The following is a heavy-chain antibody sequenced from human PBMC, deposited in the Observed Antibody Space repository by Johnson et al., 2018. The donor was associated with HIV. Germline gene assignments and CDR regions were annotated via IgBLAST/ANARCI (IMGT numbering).Heavy chain of an antibody. CDR3: AKSRAGGDYDAFDI. D-gene: IGHD2-21*01. CDR1: GFTFSSYG. J-gene: IGHJ3*02. V-gene: IGHV3-30-3*02. CDR2: VSYETTNK. Sequence: QVQLVESGGGVVQPGGSLRLSCAASGFTFSSYGMHWVRQAPGKGLEWVAFVSYETTNKHSADSVKGRFTISRDNSKSTLILQMNGLKDEDTAIYYCAKSRAGGDYDAFDIWGQGTMVTVSS.